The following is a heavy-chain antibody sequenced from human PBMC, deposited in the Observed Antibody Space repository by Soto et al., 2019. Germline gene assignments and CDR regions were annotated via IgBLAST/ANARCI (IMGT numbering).Heavy chain of an antibody. CDR1: GGTFSSYA. CDR2: IIPIFGTA. J-gene: IGHJ4*02. Sequence: SVKVSCKASGGTFSSYAISWVRQAPGQGLEWMGGIIPIFGTANYAQKFQGRVTITADESTSTAYMELSSLRSEDTAVYYCARATYYYGSSLDYWGQGTLVTVSS. V-gene: IGHV1-69*13. CDR3: ARATYYYGSSLDY. D-gene: IGHD3-10*01.